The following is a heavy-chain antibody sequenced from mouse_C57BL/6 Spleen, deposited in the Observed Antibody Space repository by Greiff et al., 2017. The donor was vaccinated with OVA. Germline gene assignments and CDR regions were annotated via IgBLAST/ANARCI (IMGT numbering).Heavy chain of an antibody. V-gene: IGHV1-64*01. CDR2: IHPNSGNT. CDR1: GYTFTSYW. J-gene: IGHJ4*01. CDR3: ARASIYGSSLVYAMDY. Sequence: VQLQQPGAELVKPGASVKLSCKASGYTFTSYWMHWVKQRPGQGLEWIGMIHPNSGNTNYNEKFKTKATLTVDKSSSTAYMQLSSLTSEDSAVYYFARASIYGSSLVYAMDYWGQGTSVTVSS. D-gene: IGHD1-1*01.